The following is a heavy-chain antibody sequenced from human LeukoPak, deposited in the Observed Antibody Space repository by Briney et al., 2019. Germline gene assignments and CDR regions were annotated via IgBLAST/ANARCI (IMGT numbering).Heavy chain of an antibody. V-gene: IGHV4-59*01. CDR2: IYYSGST. CDR3: ARDTEVNWFDP. Sequence: PSETLSLTCTVSGGSISSYYWSWIRQPPGKGLEWIGYIYYSGSTNYNPSLKSRVTISVDTSKNQFSLKLSSVTAADTAVYYCARDTEVNWFDPWGQGTLVTVSS. CDR1: GGSISSYY. J-gene: IGHJ5*02.